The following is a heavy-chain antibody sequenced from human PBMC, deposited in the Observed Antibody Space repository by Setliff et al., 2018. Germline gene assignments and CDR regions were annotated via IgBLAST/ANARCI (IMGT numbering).Heavy chain of an antibody. Sequence: LRLSCAASGFTFSSYWMSWVRQAPGKGLEWVANIKQDGSEKYYVDSVKGRFTISRDNAKNSLYLQMNSLRAEDTAVYYCTRASSIAVAGSSIWGQGTLVTVS. V-gene: IGHV3-7*01. CDR2: IKQDGSEK. CDR3: TRASSIAVAGSSI. J-gene: IGHJ4*02. CDR1: GFTFSSYW. D-gene: IGHD6-19*01.